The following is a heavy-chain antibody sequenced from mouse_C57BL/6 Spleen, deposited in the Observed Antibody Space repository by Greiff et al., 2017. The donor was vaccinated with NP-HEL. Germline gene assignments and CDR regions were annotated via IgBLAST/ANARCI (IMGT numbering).Heavy chain of an antibody. D-gene: IGHD1-1*01. V-gene: IGHV1-75*01. J-gene: IGHJ1*03. CDR3: ARATPRYFDV. Sequence: SFPSSVSPFPDSYIHLVKPRPGQGLEWIGWIFPGSGSTYYNEKFKGKATLTVDKSSSTAYMLLSSLTSEDSAVYFCARATPRYFDVWGTGTTVTVSS. CDR1: VSPFPDSY. CDR2: IFPGSGST.